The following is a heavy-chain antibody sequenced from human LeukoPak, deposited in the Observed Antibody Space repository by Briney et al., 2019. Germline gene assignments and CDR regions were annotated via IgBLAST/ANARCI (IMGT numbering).Heavy chain of an antibody. D-gene: IGHD1-20*01. V-gene: IGHV4-39*01. CDR1: GGSISSSNW. J-gene: IGHJ4*02. Sequence: PSETLSLTCAVSGGSISSSNWWSWVRPSPGKGLEWIGSIYYSGSTYYNPSLKSRVTISVDTSKNQFSLKLSSVTAADTAVYYCARHNWPRHPFDYWGQGTLVTVSS. CDR2: IYYSGST. CDR3: ARHNWPRHPFDY.